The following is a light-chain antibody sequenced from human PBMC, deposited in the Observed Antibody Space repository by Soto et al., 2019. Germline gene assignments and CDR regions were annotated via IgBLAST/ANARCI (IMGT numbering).Light chain of an antibody. J-gene: IGKJ2*02. V-gene: IGKV3-20*01. CDR1: QSVGSRS. CDR3: QQYDTSSLCT. Sequence: EIMLTQSPGTLSLSPGDTATLSCRASQSVGSRSLAWYQQNPGQAPRLLIYGASSRATGIPDRFSGSGSGTDFTLTISRLEPEDFGVYYCQQYDTSSLCTFGQGTKVEIK. CDR2: GAS.